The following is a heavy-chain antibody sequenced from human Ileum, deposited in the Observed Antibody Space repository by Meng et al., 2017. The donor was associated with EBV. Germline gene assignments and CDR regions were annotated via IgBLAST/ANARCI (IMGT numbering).Heavy chain of an antibody. CDR1: GGSMGSTKC. Sequence: ELGPSRVRPSGTLSLTCAVSGGSMGSTKCWRGVRQPPGKGLEWIGEIYHSGSTNYNPSLKSRVSISVDKSKNQFSLKLSSVTAADTAVYYCARADKVRFDYWGQGTLVTVSS. V-gene: IGHV4-4*02. J-gene: IGHJ4*02. CDR3: ARADKVRFDY. CDR2: IYHSGST.